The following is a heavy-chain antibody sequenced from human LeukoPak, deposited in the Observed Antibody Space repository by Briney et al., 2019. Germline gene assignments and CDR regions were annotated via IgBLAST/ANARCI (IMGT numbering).Heavy chain of an antibody. CDR1: GGSISTTDYY. CDR3: VAYYYDSRGHFD. D-gene: IGHD3-22*01. J-gene: IGHJ4*02. CDR2: INYSGST. Sequence: PSETLSLTCTVSGGSISTTDYYRDWSRQPPGKGLEWIGAINYSGSTYYNPSLKSRVTISADTSKTQFSLKLSTVTAADTAVYYCVAYYYDSRGHFDWGQGTMVTVSS. V-gene: IGHV4-39*01.